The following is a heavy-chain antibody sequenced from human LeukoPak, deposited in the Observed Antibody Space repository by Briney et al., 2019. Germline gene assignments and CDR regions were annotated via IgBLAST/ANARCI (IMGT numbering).Heavy chain of an antibody. D-gene: IGHD6-19*01. J-gene: IGHJ4*02. CDR2: IRGSGGGT. Sequence: GRSLRLSCAASGFTFSSYAVSWVRQAPGKGLEWVSAIRGSGGGTYYADSVKGRFTISRDNSKNTLYLQMNSLRDEDTALYYCAKAGIGVVGYFDYWGQGTLVTVSS. CDR3: AKAGIGVVGYFDY. V-gene: IGHV3-23*01. CDR1: GFTFSSYA.